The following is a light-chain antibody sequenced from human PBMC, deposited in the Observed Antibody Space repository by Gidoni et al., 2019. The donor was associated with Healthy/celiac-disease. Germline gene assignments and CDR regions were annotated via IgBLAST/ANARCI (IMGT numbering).Light chain of an antibody. CDR3: KQYGSSPWT. CDR1: QSVSSSY. Sequence: DIVLTQSPGTLSLSPGERATLSCRASQSVSSSYLAWYQQKPGQAPRLLIYGASSRATGIPDRFSGSGSGTDFTLTISRLETEDFAVYYCKQYGSSPWTFGQGTKVEIK. J-gene: IGKJ1*01. V-gene: IGKV3-20*01. CDR2: GAS.